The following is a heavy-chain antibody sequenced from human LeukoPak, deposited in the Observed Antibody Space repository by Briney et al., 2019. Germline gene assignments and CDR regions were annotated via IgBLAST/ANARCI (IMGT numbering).Heavy chain of an antibody. V-gene: IGHV1-18*01. CDR2: ISAYNGNT. J-gene: IGHJ6*03. Sequence: ASVKVSCKTSGYTFTSYGISWVRQAPGQGLEWMGWISAYNGNTNYAQKLQGRVTMTTDTSTSTAYMELRSLRSDDTAVYYCARDRTTTIFGRNYMDVRGKGTTVTVSS. CDR3: ARDRTTTIFGRNYMDV. D-gene: IGHD3-3*01. CDR1: GYTFTSYG.